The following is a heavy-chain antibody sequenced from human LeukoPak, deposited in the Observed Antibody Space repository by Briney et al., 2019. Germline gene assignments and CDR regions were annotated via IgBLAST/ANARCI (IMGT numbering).Heavy chain of an antibody. CDR2: ISYDGSNK. Sequence: GRSLRLSCAASEFTFSSYGMHWVRQAPGKGLEWVAVISYDGSNKYYADSVKGRFTISRGNSKNTLYLQMSSLRAEDTAVYYCAKDQGWELLLYHYYGMDVWGQGTTVTVSS. V-gene: IGHV3-30*18. CDR1: EFTFSSYG. CDR3: AKDQGWELLLYHYYGMDV. D-gene: IGHD1-26*01. J-gene: IGHJ6*02.